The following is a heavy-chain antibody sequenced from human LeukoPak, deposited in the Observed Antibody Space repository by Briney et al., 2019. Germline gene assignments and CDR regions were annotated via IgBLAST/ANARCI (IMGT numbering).Heavy chain of an antibody. V-gene: IGHV3-15*01. CDR3: ATAGLVLDAFDF. CDR1: GFTFSNAW. CDR2: IKKKAAGGTT. Sequence: GRSLRLSCAASGFTFSNAWMSWVRRAPGKGLEWVGRIKKKAAGGTTDYAAPVKGRFTISRDDSKNTLFLQMDSLKIEDTAMYYCATAGLVLDAFDFWGQGTMVTVYS. J-gene: IGHJ3*01. D-gene: IGHD6-6*01.